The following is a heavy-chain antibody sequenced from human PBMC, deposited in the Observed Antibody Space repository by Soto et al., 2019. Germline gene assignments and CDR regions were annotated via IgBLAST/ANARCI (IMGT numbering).Heavy chain of an antibody. J-gene: IGHJ6*04. CDR1: GFTFSSYG. CDR2: ISYDGSNK. V-gene: IGHV3-30*18. D-gene: IGHD2-15*01. CDR3: AKEHVAASYDFGMDV. Sequence: GGSLRLSCAASGFTFSSYGMHWVRQAPGKGLEWVAVISYDGSNKYYADSVKGRFTISRDNSKNTLYLQMNSLRAEDTAVYYCAKEHVAASYDFGMDVWGKGTTVTVSS.